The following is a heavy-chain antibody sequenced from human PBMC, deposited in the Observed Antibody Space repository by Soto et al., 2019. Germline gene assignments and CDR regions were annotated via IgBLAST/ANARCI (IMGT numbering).Heavy chain of an antibody. D-gene: IGHD3-22*01. CDR3: ARTMIVVVTGSFDI. CDR1: GFTFSSYA. V-gene: IGHV3-30-3*01. J-gene: IGHJ3*02. Sequence: HPGGSLRLSCAASGFTFSSYAMHWVRQAPGKGLEWVAVISYDGSNKYYADSVKGRFTISRDNSKNTLYLQMNSLRAEDTAVYYCARTMIVVVTGSFDIWGQGTMVTV. CDR2: ISYDGSNK.